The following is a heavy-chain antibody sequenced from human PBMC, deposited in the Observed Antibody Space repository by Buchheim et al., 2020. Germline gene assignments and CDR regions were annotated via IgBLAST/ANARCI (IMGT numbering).Heavy chain of an antibody. CDR3: AREHGNRL. D-gene: IGHD1-14*01. V-gene: IGHV3-7*01. CDR2: IKPDGSEK. J-gene: IGHJ4*02. Sequence: EVQLVESGGGLVQPGGSLRLSCAASGFTFSNYWMTWVRQTPGKGLEWVGNIKPDGSEKYYVDSLKGRFTISRDNAKNSLYLQMNSLGVEDTAVYYCAREHGNRLWGQGTL. CDR1: GFTFSNYW.